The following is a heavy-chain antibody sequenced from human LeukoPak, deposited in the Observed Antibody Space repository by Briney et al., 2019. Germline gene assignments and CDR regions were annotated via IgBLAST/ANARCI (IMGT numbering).Heavy chain of an antibody. J-gene: IGHJ5*02. CDR2: INPSGGST. CDR3: ARGNVVAGKGNWFDP. D-gene: IGHD6-19*01. CDR1: GYTFTSYY. Sequence: GASVKVSCKASGYTFTSYYMHWVRQVPGQGLEWMGIINPSGGSTSYAQKFQGRVTMTRDMSTSTVYMELSSLRSEDTAVYYCARGNVVAGKGNWFDPWGQGTLVTVSS. V-gene: IGHV1-46*01.